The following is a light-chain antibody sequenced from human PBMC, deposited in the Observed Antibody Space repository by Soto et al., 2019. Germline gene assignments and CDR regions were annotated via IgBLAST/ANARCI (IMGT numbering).Light chain of an antibody. CDR1: QSISSN. J-gene: IGKJ1*01. V-gene: IGKV3-15*01. CDR3: QQYGRSPPWT. CDR2: RTS. Sequence: EIVMTQSPATLSVSPGERATLSCRASQSISSNLAWYQQKPGQAPRLLMFRTSSRATGFPARFSGSGSGTEFNLTISSLQSEDFGVYYCQQYGRSPPWTFGQGTKVEFK.